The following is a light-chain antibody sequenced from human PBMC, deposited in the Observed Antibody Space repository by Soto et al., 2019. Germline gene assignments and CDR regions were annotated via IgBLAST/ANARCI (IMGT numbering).Light chain of an antibody. J-gene: IGLJ1*01. Sequence: QSALTQPRSVSGSPGQSVTISCTGTSSDVGGYNYVSWYQQHPGKAPKLMIYDVSKRPSGVPDRFYGSKSGNTASLTVSGRQAEDEADYYCCSYAGSYTYVFGTGTKVTVL. CDR1: SSDVGGYNY. CDR2: DVS. V-gene: IGLV2-11*01. CDR3: CSYAGSYTYV.